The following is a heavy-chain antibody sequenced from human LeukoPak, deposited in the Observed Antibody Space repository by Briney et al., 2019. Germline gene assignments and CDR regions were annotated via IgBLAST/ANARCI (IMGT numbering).Heavy chain of an antibody. D-gene: IGHD6-19*01. CDR3: VRQAGVS. J-gene: IGHJ5*01. CDR2: IKGDGSDK. CDR1: GFSISDYW. V-gene: IGHV3-7*01. Sequence: PGGSLRLSCAVSGFSISDYWMTWVRQAPGKGLECVANIKGDGSDKNYVDSVKGRFTISRDNAKNSLYLQMNSLGVEDTAVYYCVRQAGVSWGQGTLVTVSS.